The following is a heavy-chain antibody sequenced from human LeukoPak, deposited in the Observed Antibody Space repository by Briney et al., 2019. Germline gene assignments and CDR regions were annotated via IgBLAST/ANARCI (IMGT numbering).Heavy chain of an antibody. J-gene: IGHJ2*01. CDR2: IYYSGST. CDR3: ARDDLQWYFDL. CDR1: GGSISSGAYY. Sequence: SETLSLTCTVSGGSISSGAYYWSWIRQHPGKGLEWIGYIYYSGSTYYNPSLKSQVTISVDTSKNQFSLKLSSVTAADTAVYYCARDDLQWYFDLWGRGTLVTVSS. V-gene: IGHV4-31*01.